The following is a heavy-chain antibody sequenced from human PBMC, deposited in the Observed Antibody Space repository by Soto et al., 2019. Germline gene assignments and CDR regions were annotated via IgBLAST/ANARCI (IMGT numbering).Heavy chain of an antibody. V-gene: IGHV4-34*01. Sequence: SETLSLTCAVYGGSFSGYYWSWIRQPPGKGLEWIGEINHSGSTNYNPSLKSRVTISVDTSKNQFSLKLSSVTAADTAVYYCASLPVVVPAAIGPFDNWFDPWGQGTLVTVSS. CDR3: ASLPVVVPAAIGPFDNWFDP. D-gene: IGHD2-2*02. CDR2: INHSGST. CDR1: GGSFSGYY. J-gene: IGHJ5*02.